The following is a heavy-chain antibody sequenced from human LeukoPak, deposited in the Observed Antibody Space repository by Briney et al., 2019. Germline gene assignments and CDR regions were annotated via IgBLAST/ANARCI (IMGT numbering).Heavy chain of an antibody. CDR2: INHSGST. V-gene: IGHV4-34*01. Sequence: SETLSLTCAVYGGSFSGYYWSWIRQPPGKGLEWIGEINHSGSTNYNPSLKSRVTISVDTSKNQFSPKLSSVTAADTAVYYCARGTSTYDSSGYYHYPFDYWGQGTLVTVSS. J-gene: IGHJ4*02. D-gene: IGHD3-22*01. CDR1: GGSFSGYY. CDR3: ARGTSTYDSSGYYHYPFDY.